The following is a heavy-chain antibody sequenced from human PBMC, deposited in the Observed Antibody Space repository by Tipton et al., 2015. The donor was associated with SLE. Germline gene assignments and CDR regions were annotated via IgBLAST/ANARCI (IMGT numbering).Heavy chain of an antibody. CDR3: ARHDYDYTHDI. CDR2: FYYSGNA. J-gene: IGHJ3*02. Sequence: LRLSCTVSGGSISSHYWTWIRQPPGKGLEWIGYFYYSGNAKYNPSLKRRVTISGDTSKNQFSLKLSSVTAADTAVYYCARHDYDYTHDIWGQGTMVTVSS. D-gene: IGHD3-16*01. V-gene: IGHV4-59*08. CDR1: GGSISSHY.